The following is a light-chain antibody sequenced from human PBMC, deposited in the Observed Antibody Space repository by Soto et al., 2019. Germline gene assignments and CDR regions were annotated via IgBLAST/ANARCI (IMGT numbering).Light chain of an antibody. J-gene: IGKJ1*01. V-gene: IGKV1-5*01. CDR2: DAS. CDR3: QHYGGMWA. CDR1: QSITNR. Sequence: DIQMTQSPSTLSASVGARVPITCRASQSITNRLAWYQHKPGKAPKVLIYDASNLEYGVPRRFSGSGFGTEFILTISSLQPDDFATYCCQHYGGMWAFGQGTKVDI.